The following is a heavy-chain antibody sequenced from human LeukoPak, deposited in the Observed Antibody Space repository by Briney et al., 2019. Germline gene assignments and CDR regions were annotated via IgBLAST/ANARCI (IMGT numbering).Heavy chain of an antibody. D-gene: IGHD6-13*01. V-gene: IGHV3-23*01. CDR3: AKVQLVAAFDI. J-gene: IGHJ3*02. CDR1: VFTFSGNA. Sequence: PGGSLRLSSAASVFTFSGNARSSVRQAPGKGLEWVSAISGSGGSTYYADSVKGRFTISRDNSKNTLYLQMNSLRAEDTAVYYCAKVQLVAAFDIWGQGTMVTVSS. CDR2: ISGSGGST.